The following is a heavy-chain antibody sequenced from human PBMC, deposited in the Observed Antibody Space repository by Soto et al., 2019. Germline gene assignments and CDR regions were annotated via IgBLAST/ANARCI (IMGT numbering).Heavy chain of an antibody. Sequence: QVQLQESGPGLVKPSQTLSLTCTVSGGSISSGGYYWSWIRQHPGKGLEWIGYIYYSGSTYYNPYLKGRVTISVDTSKNQFSLKLSSVTAADTAVYYCARVYYYDSSGYYPRGYYFDYWGQGTLVTVSS. CDR3: ARVYYYDSSGYYPRGYYFDY. V-gene: IGHV4-31*03. J-gene: IGHJ4*02. CDR1: GGSISSGGYY. CDR2: IYYSGST. D-gene: IGHD3-22*01.